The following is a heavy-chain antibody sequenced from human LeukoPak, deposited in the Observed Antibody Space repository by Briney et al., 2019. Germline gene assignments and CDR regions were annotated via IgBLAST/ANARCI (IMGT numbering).Heavy chain of an antibody. J-gene: IGHJ3*02. CDR2: ISAYNGNT. Sequence: ASVKVSCKASGYTFTSYGISWVRLAPGQGLEWMGWISAYNGNTNYAQKLQGRVTMTTDTSTSTAYIELRSLRSGDTAVYYCAHTNGGDAFDIWGQGTMVTVSS. CDR1: GYTFTSYG. D-gene: IGHD3-16*01. V-gene: IGHV1-18*01. CDR3: AHTNGGDAFDI.